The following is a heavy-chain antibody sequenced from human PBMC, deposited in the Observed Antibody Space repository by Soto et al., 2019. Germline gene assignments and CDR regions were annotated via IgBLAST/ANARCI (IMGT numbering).Heavy chain of an antibody. V-gene: IGHV4-31*03. D-gene: IGHD1-26*01. Sequence: SETLSLTCSVSGGSISRGGYYWSWIREHQGRGLEWIGYIYYSGNTYYNPSLKSRVTISVDTSKNQFSLKLSAVTAADTAVYYCARGRVGATTDYFDYWGQGTLVTVAS. J-gene: IGHJ4*02. CDR1: GGSISRGGYY. CDR3: ARGRVGATTDYFDY. CDR2: IYYSGNT.